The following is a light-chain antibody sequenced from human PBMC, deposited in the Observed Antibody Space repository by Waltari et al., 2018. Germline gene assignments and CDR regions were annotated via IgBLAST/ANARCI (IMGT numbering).Light chain of an antibody. J-gene: IGKJ1*01. V-gene: IGKV3-20*01. CDR2: DAS. CDR1: QSASRF. Sequence: EIVLTQSPGTLSLSLGERATLPCMASQSASRFLAWYQQKPGQAPRLLIYDASTRATGIPDRFSGSGSGTDFSLTISRLEPEDFAVYYCQKYVSLPATFGQGTKVEIK. CDR3: QKYVSLPAT.